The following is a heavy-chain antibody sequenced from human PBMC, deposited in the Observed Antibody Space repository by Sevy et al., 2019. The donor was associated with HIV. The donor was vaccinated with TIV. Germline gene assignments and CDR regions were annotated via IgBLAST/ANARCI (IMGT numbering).Heavy chain of an antibody. CDR3: AREYGYSYGPHFDY. D-gene: IGHD5-18*01. V-gene: IGHV4-30-4*01. CDR2: IYYSGST. Sequence: SETLSLTCTVSGGSISSGDYYWSWIRQPPGKGLEWIGYIYYSGSTYSNPSLKSQVTISVDTSKNQFSLKLSSVTAADTAVYYCAREYGYSYGPHFDYWGQGTLVTVSS. CDR1: GGSISSGDYY. J-gene: IGHJ4*02.